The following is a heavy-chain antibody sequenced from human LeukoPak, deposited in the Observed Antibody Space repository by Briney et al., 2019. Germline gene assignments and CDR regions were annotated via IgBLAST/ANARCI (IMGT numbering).Heavy chain of an antibody. D-gene: IGHD2-2*01. CDR1: GHTFTRYA. CDR2: ISCGKGET. J-gene: IGHJ4*02. V-gene: IGHV1-3*01. CDR3: ARDNGYQLLWW. Sequence: ASVKVSCKTSGHTFTRYAIHWVRQAPGQGLEWMGWISCGKGETKYSQKFQDRVTITRDTSASTAYMELSSLRSEDTAVYYCARDNGYQLLWWWGQGTLVTVSS.